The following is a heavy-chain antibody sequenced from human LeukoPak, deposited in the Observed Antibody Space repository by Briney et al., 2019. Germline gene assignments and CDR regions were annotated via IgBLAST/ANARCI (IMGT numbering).Heavy chain of an antibody. Sequence: SETLSLTCTVSGASISSYYWSWIRQRPGKGLELMGFIYYSGSTNYNPSLKRRGTMSVEKSKNQYSLTLRSVTAADTAVYYCARVRWFGESDVFDIWGQGTMVTVSS. CDR1: GASISSYY. D-gene: IGHD3-10*01. CDR3: ARVRWFGESDVFDI. V-gene: IGHV4-59*01. J-gene: IGHJ3*02. CDR2: IYYSGST.